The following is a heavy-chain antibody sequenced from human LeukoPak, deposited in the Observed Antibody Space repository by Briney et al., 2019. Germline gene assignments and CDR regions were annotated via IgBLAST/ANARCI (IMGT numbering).Heavy chain of an antibody. D-gene: IGHD6-13*01. J-gene: IGHJ4*02. Sequence: GASVKVSCKASGYTFTGYYMHWVRQAPGQGLEWMGWINPNSGGTNYAQKFQGRVTMTRDTSISTAYMELSRLRSDDTAVYYCTRGSSSWSVLFDYWGQGTLVTVSS. CDR1: GYTFTGYY. CDR3: TRGSSSWSVLFDY. V-gene: IGHV1-2*02. CDR2: INPNSGGT.